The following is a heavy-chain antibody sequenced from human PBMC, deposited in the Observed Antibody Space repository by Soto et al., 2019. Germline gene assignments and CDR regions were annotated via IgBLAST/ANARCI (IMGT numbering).Heavy chain of an antibody. D-gene: IGHD6-19*01. Sequence: QVQLVQSGAEVKKPGASVKVSCKASGYTFTSYGISWVRQAPGQGLEWMGWISAYNGNTNYAQKLQGRVTMTTDTSTSTGYMELRSLRSDDTAVYYCARTYSSGWSPTSFDYWGQGTLVTVSS. CDR1: GYTFTSYG. CDR3: ARTYSSGWSPTSFDY. CDR2: ISAYNGNT. J-gene: IGHJ4*02. V-gene: IGHV1-18*01.